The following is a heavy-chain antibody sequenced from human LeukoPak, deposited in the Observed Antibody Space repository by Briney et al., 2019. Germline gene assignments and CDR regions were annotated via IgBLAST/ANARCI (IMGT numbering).Heavy chain of an antibody. J-gene: IGHJ6*02. CDR2: ISAYSGDT. CDR3: ARDGIAARTSGMDV. V-gene: IGHV1-18*01. D-gene: IGHD6-6*01. Sequence: RASVKVSCKASAYTFTNYDTSWVRQAPGQGLEWMGWISAYSGDTNYAQKVQGRVTMTTDTSTGTAYMELRSLRSDDTAVYYCARDGIAARTSGMDVWGQGTTVTVSS. CDR1: AYTFTNYD.